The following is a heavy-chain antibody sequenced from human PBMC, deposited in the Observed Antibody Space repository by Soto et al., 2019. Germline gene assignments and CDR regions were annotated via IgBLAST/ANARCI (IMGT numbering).Heavy chain of an antibody. J-gene: IGHJ4*02. D-gene: IGHD6-13*01. Sequence: SVSNAWMNWVRQAPGKGLEWVGRIKSKTDGGTTDYAAPVKGRFTISRDDSKNMLYLQMNSLKTEDTAVYYCTVAVDSSWYGVRGWGQGTLVTVSS. CDR2: IKSKTDGGTT. CDR1: SVSNAW. CDR3: TVAVDSSWYGVRG. V-gene: IGHV3-15*07.